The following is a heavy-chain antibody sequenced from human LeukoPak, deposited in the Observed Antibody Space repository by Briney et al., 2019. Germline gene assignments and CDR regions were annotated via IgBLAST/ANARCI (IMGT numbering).Heavy chain of an antibody. CDR1: GYTFTGYY. CDR3: ARDKWELPLDDAFDI. J-gene: IGHJ3*02. V-gene: IGHV1-18*04. Sequence: GASVKVSCKASGYTFTGYYIHWVRQAPGQGLEWMGWISAYNGNTNYAQKLQGRVTMTTDTSTSTAYMELRSLRSDDTAVYYCARDKWELPLDDAFDIWGQGTMVTVSS. D-gene: IGHD1-26*01. CDR2: ISAYNGNT.